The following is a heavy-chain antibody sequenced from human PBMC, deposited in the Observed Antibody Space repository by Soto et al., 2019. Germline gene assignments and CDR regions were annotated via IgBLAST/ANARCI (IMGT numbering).Heavy chain of an antibody. Sequence: QVQLVESGGGVVQPGRSLRLSCAASGFTFSSYGTHWVRQAPGKGLEWVAVISYDGSNKYYADSVKGRFTISRDNSKNALYMQMNSLRAEDTAVYYGAKDCLPHRIFEWLLYFDYWGQGTMVTVSS. V-gene: IGHV3-30*18. CDR3: AKDCLPHRIFEWLLYFDY. D-gene: IGHD3-3*01. CDR2: ISYDGSNK. J-gene: IGHJ4*02. CDR1: GFTFSSYG.